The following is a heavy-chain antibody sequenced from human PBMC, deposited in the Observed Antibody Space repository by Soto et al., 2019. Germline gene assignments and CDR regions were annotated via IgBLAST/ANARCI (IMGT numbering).Heavy chain of an antibody. D-gene: IGHD2-15*01. CDR2: VNPSGGST. CDR1: GYIFTAYS. Sequence: GASVKVSCKASGYIFTAYSMHWVRQAPGQGXEWMGVVNPSGGSTNYAQKFQGRITMTRDTSTSTVYMDLSSLTSEDTAVYYCAREANCSDGICYSELFQRWGQRTLETVSS. J-gene: IGHJ1*01. V-gene: IGHV1-46*01. CDR3: AREANCSDGICYSELFQR.